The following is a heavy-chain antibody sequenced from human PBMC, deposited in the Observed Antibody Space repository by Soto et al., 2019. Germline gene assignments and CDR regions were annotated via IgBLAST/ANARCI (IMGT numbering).Heavy chain of an antibody. D-gene: IGHD4-17*01. Sequence: GGSLRLSCTASGFTFGDYAMSWFRQAPGKGLEWVGFIRSKAYGGTTEYAASVKGRFTISRDDSKSIAYLQMNSLKTEDTAVYYCTRALKKTTVTFFDYWGQGTLVTVSS. V-gene: IGHV3-49*03. CDR1: GFTFGDYA. J-gene: IGHJ4*02. CDR3: TRALKKTTVTFFDY. CDR2: IRSKAYGGTT.